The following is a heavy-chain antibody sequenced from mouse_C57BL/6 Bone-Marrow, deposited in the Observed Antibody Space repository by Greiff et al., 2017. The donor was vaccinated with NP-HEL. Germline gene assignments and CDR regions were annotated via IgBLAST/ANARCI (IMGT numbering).Heavy chain of an antibody. V-gene: IGHV14-4*01. CDR3: TNWDVGAWFAY. CDR1: GFNIKDDY. CDR2: IDPENGDT. J-gene: IGHJ3*01. Sequence: VQLQQSGAELVRPGASVKLSCTASGFNIKDDYMHWVKQRPEQGLEWIGWIDPENGDTEYASKFQGKATITADTSSNTAYLQLSSLTSEDTAVYYCTNWDVGAWFAYWGQGTLVTVSA. D-gene: IGHD4-1*01.